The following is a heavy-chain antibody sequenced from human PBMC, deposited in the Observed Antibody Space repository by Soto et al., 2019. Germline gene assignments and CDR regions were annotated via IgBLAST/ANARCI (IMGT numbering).Heavy chain of an antibody. V-gene: IGHV1-69*01. CDR2: IIPIFGTA. CDR1: RGALSSYA. CDR3: ARDGGGPKAAFDI. D-gene: IGHD2-15*01. Sequence: GAPVEVSWKASRGALSSYAMSWVRQAHGQGLEWMGGIIPIFGTANYAQKFEGRVTITADESTSTAYMELSSLRSEDTAVSYCARDGGGPKAAFDIWGQGTMVPVSS. J-gene: IGHJ3*02.